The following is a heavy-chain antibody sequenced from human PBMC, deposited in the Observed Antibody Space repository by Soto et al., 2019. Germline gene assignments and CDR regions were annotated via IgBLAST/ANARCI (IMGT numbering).Heavy chain of an antibody. D-gene: IGHD5-18*01. CDR1: GFTVSSNY. V-gene: IGHV3-53*01. CDR3: AREEYSYGFGY. Sequence: GGSLRLSCAASGFTVSSNYMSWVRQAPGKGLEWVSVIYSGGSTYYADSVKGRFTISRDNSKNTLYLQMNSLRAEDTAVYYCAREEYSYGFGYWVQGTLVTVSS. CDR2: IYSGGST. J-gene: IGHJ4*02.